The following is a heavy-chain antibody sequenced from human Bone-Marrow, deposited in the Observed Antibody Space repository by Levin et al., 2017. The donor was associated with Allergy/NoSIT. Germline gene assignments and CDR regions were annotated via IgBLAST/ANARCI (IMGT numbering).Heavy chain of an antibody. CDR1: GYSFTNYW. Sequence: KVSCKASGYSFTNYWIGWMRQTPGKGLEWMGIIYPDDSDIRDNPSFQGQVTFSADKSITTAYLQWSRLRASDTAIYYCARHLAPADVDYYGSGRELGAFDIWGQGTLVTVSS. J-gene: IGHJ3*02. CDR3: ARHLAPADVDYYGSGRELGAFDI. D-gene: IGHD3-10*01. V-gene: IGHV5-51*01. CDR2: IYPDDSDI.